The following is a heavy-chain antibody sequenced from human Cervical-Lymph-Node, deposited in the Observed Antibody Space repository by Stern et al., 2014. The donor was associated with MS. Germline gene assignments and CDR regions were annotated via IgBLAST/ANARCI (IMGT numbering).Heavy chain of an antibody. D-gene: IGHD6-19*01. CDR1: GVSMSGFY. CDR2: VHSNVRL. CDR3: TGGGGWLTVY. Sequence: QLQLQESGPGLVRPSETLSLSCTVSGVSMSGFYWSWIRQSPGKGLEWIANVHSNVRLEHNPSLTSRVSISRDTPKNQFSMKLRSVTAADTAIYYCTGGGGWLTVYWGQGTLVTVSS. J-gene: IGHJ1*01. V-gene: IGHV4-59*01.